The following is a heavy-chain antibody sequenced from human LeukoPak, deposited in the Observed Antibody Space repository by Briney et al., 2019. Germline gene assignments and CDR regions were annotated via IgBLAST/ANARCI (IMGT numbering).Heavy chain of an antibody. Sequence: PSETLSLTCTVSGGSISSYYWSWIRQPPGKGLEWIGYIYYSGSAIYNPSPKSRVTISVDTSKSQFSLNLSSVTAADTAVYYCARLGYSSSWYVFDYWGQGTLVTVSS. CDR3: ARLGYSSSWYVFDY. D-gene: IGHD6-13*01. J-gene: IGHJ4*02. CDR1: GGSISSYY. V-gene: IGHV4-59*01. CDR2: IYYSGSA.